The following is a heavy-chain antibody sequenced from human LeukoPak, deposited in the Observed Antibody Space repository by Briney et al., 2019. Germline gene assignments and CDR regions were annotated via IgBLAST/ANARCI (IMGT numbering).Heavy chain of an antibody. CDR1: GYTFIDYY. CDR2: INPNSGGT. D-gene: IGHD6-25*01. V-gene: IGHV1-2*06. Sequence: ASVKVSCKASGYTFIDYYMHWVRQAPGQGLEWLGRINPNSGGTNYAQKFQGRVTLTRDTSISTAYMELSRLKSDDTAVYYCARNTQRGTYNRFGPWGQGTLVTVSS. J-gene: IGHJ5*02. CDR3: ARNTQRGTYNRFGP.